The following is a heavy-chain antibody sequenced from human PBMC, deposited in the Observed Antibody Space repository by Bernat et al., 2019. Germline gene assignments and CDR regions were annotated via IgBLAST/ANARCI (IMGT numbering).Heavy chain of an antibody. CDR3: AKDGKQWLSYFDS. J-gene: IGHJ4*02. D-gene: IGHD6-19*01. CDR1: GFTFSSYG. Sequence: QVQLVESGGGVVQPGRSLRLSCAASGFTFSSYGMHWVRQAPGKGLEWVAVISYDGSNKYYADSVKGRFTISRDNSKNTLYLQMNSLRAEDTAVYYCAKDGKQWLSYFDSWGQGTVVTVSS. V-gene: IGHV3-30*18. CDR2: ISYDGSNK.